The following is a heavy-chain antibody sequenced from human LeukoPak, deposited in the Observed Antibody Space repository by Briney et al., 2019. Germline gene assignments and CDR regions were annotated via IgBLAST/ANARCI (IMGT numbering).Heavy chain of an antibody. CDR2: IYYTGST. J-gene: IGHJ6*02. Sequence: SQTLSLTCTVSGGSINSGGYFWNWIRQHPGRGLEWIGSIYYTGSTSYYPSLKSRLTISIATSKNQFSLRLNSVIAADTAVYYCASSEATTTPPPYGMDVWGQGTTVTVSS. CDR1: GGSINSGGYF. CDR3: ASSEATTTPPPYGMDV. V-gene: IGHV4-31*03. D-gene: IGHD5-12*01.